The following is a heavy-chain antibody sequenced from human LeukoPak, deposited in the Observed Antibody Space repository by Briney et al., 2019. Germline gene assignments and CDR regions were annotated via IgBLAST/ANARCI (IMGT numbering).Heavy chain of an antibody. V-gene: IGHV4-39*07. D-gene: IGHD3-9*01. CDR1: GGSISSSSYY. CDR3: ARGAVVLRYFDWLLNNWFDP. J-gene: IGHJ5*02. Sequence: SETLSLTCTVSGGSISSSSYYWGWIRQPPGKGLEWIGSIYYSGSTYYNPSLKSRVTISVDTSKNQFSLKLSSVTAADTAVYYCARGAVVLRYFDWLLNNWFDPWGQGTLVTVSS. CDR2: IYYSGST.